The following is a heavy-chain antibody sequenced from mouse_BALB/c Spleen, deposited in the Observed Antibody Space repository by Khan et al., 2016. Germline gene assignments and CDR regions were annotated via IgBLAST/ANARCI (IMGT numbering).Heavy chain of an antibody. J-gene: IGHJ4*01. CDR2: INPSTGYT. D-gene: IGHD3-3*01. Sequence: QVQLQQSGAELAKPGASVKMSCKASGYTFTSYWMHWVKQRPGQGLEWIGYINPSTGYTEYNQKFKDKATLTADKSSSTAYMQLSSLTSEDSAVYYCARRDRYYAMDDWGQGTSVTVSS. CDR1: GYTFTSYW. CDR3: ARRDRYYAMDD. V-gene: IGHV1-7*01.